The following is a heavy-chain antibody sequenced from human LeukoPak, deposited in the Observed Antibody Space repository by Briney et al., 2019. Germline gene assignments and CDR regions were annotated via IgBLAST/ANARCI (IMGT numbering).Heavy chain of an antibody. V-gene: IGHV3-30*02. CDR1: GFTFSSYG. CDR3: AEDLFY. J-gene: IGHJ4*02. CDR2: IRYDGSNK. Sequence: GGSLRLSCAASGFTFSSYGMHWVRQAPGKGLEWVAFIRYDGSNKYYVGSVKGRFTISRDNSKNMLYLQMNSLRAEDTAIYYCAEDLFYWGQGTLVIVSS.